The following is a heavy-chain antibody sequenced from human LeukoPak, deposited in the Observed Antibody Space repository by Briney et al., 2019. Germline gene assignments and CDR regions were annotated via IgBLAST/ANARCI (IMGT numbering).Heavy chain of an antibody. CDR1: GFTLSSYA. J-gene: IGHJ4*02. V-gene: IGHV3-23*01. CDR3: AKDSPDVYGSGWNYFDY. D-gene: IGHD6-19*01. Sequence: ETGGSLRLSCAASGFTLSSYAVSWVRQAPGKGLEWVSGIRRSGGSTYYADSVKGRFTISRDNSKNTLYLQMNSLRAEDTAVYYCAKDSPDVYGSGWNYFDYWGQGTLVTVSS. CDR2: IRRSGGST.